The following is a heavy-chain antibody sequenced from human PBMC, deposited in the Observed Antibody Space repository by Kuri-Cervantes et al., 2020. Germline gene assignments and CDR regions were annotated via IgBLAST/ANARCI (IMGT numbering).Heavy chain of an antibody. CDR2: IIPIFGTQ. CDR1: GGTLSTYD. V-gene: IGHV1-69*05. D-gene: IGHD3-10*02. Sequence: SLKMSSKASGGTLSTYDISWVRQDTGQGLEWMGGIIPIFGTQNYAQKFHGRFTMTRDTSTSTVYMELSSLRSEDTAVYYWAREGAITMLDFDPRYYYYYYGMDVWGQGTTVTVSS. J-gene: IGHJ6*02. CDR3: AREGAITMLDFDPRYYYYYYGMDV.